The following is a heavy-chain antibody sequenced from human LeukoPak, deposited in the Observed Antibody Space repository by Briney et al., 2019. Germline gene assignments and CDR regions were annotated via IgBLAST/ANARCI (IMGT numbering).Heavy chain of an antibody. J-gene: IGHJ4*02. CDR2: ISSSSSTI. D-gene: IGHD3-10*01. Sequence: PGGSLRLSCAASGFTFSSYSMNWVRQAPGKGLEWVSYISSSSSTIYYADSVKGRFTISRDNAKNSLYLQMNSLRDEDTAVYYCARDQKELLWFGESIYFDYWGQGTLVTVSS. CDR1: GFTFSSYS. CDR3: ARDQKELLWFGESIYFDY. V-gene: IGHV3-48*02.